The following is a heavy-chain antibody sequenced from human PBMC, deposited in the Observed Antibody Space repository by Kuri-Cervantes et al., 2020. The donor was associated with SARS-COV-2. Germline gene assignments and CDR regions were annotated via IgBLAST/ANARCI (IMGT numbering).Heavy chain of an antibody. V-gene: IGHV1-18*01. CDR2: ISAYNGNT. J-gene: IGHJ3*02. CDR3: ARGVWGDCSSTSCYPEVAFDI. Sequence: ASVKVSCKASGYTFTSYGISWVRQAPGQGLEWMGWISAYNGNTNYAQKLQGRVTMTTDTSTSTAYMELRSLRSDDTAVYYCARGVWGDCSSTSCYPEVAFDIWGQGTMVTVSS. D-gene: IGHD2-2*01. CDR1: GYTFTSYG.